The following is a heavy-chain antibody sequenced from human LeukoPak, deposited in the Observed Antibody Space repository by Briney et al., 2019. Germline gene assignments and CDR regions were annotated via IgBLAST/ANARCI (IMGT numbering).Heavy chain of an antibody. CDR2: IRSYGAST. D-gene: IGHD3-22*01. J-gene: IGHJ4*02. Sequence: GGSLRLSCAASGFTFSDYYMSWIRQAPGKGLENVSSIRSYGASTYYTESVQVRFTVSRGNSKNTLYLQMSSLRAEDTAVYYCVKDKSDSETSAYELIRFDYWGQGTLGTVSS. CDR1: GFTFSDYY. CDR3: VKDKSDSETSAYELIRFDY. V-gene: IGHV3-64D*09.